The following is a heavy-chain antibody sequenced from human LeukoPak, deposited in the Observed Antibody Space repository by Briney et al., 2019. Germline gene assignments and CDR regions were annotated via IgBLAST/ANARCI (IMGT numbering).Heavy chain of an antibody. CDR3: ARDFFGDFDH. J-gene: IGHJ4*02. Sequence: SETLSVTCTVSGGSISNYYWSWIRQPPGKGLEWIGYIQYGGRTYYSPSLKSRVTISMDLSKIQFSLKMSSVTAADTAVYYCARDFFGDFDHWGQGILVTVSS. D-gene: IGHD2/OR15-2a*01. V-gene: IGHV4-59*01. CDR2: IQYGGRT. CDR1: GGSISNYY.